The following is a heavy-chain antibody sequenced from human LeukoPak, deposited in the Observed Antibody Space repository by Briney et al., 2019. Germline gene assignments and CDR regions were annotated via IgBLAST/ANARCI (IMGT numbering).Heavy chain of an antibody. CDR2: INPNTGGT. J-gene: IGHJ4*02. CDR3: ARRYDFWSGYPTAFDY. D-gene: IGHD3-3*01. Sequence: ASVTVSCKASGYTFTGYYIHWVRPAPGQGLEWMGFINPNTGGTSYAQKFQARVTMTRDTSISTAYMELSGLRSDDTAVYYCARRYDFWSGYPTAFDYWGQGTLVTVSS. V-gene: IGHV1-2*02. CDR1: GYTFTGYY.